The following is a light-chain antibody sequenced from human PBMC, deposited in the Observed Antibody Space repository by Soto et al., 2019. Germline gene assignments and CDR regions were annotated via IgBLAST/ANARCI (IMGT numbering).Light chain of an antibody. Sequence: QSVLTQPPSVSGAPGQRVTISCTGSSSNIGAGYNVHWYQQLPGTAPKVLIYDNFRRPSGVPDRFSASRSGTSASLAITGLQAEDEADFYCQSYDRSLKGVVFGGGTKLTVL. CDR1: SSNIGAGYN. J-gene: IGLJ2*01. CDR3: QSYDRSLKGVV. CDR2: DNF. V-gene: IGLV1-40*01.